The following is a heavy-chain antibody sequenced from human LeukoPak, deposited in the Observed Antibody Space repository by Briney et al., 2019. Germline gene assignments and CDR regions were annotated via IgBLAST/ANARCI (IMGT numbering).Heavy chain of an antibody. CDR1: GFTFSSYS. CDR2: ISSSSSTI. Sequence: PGGSLRLPCAASGFTFSSYSMNWVRQAPGKGLEWVSYISSSSSTIYYADSVKGRFTISRDNAKNSLYLQMNSLRDEDTAVYYCARESGLYDILTGYYYGMDVWGQGTTVTVSS. D-gene: IGHD3-9*01. J-gene: IGHJ6*02. CDR3: ARESGLYDILTGYYYGMDV. V-gene: IGHV3-48*02.